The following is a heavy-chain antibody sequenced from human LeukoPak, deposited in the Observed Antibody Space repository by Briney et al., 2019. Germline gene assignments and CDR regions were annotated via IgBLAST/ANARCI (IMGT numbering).Heavy chain of an antibody. Sequence: PSETLSLTCTVSGGSISSSSYYWGWIRQPPGKGLEWIGSIYYSGSTYYNPSLKSRVTISVDTSKNQFSLKLSSVTAADTAVYYCARVAADYYAMVRGVTMGWFDPWGQGTLVTVSS. CDR3: ARVAADYYAMVRGVTMGWFDP. D-gene: IGHD3-10*01. CDR1: GGSISSSSYY. CDR2: IYYSGST. V-gene: IGHV4-39*07. J-gene: IGHJ5*02.